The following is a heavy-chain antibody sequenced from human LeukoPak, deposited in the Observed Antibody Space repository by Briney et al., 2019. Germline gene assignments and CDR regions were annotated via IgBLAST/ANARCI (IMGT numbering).Heavy chain of an antibody. CDR3: ARDPSLYDILTGFDY. CDR1: GGTFSSYA. D-gene: IGHD3-9*01. CDR2: IIPILGIA. V-gene: IGHV1-69*04. Sequence: GASVKVSCKASGGTFSSYAISWVRQAPGQGLEWMGRIIPILGIANYAQKFQGRVTITADKSTSTAYMELSSLRSEDTAVYYCARDPSLYDILTGFDYWGQGTLVTVSS. J-gene: IGHJ4*02.